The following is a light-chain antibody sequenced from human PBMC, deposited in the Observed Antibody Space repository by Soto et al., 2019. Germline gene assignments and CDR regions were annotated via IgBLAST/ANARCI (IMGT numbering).Light chain of an antibody. CDR1: NSDVGSYNR. CDR2: EVS. J-gene: IGLJ2*01. Sequence: QSVLTQPPSVSGSPGPSVTISCTGTNSDVGSYNRVSWYQQPPGTAPKLMIYEVSNRPSGVPDRFSGSKSGNTASLTISGLQAEDEADYYCSSYTSINTVVFGGGTKLTVL. CDR3: SSYTSINTVV. V-gene: IGLV2-18*02.